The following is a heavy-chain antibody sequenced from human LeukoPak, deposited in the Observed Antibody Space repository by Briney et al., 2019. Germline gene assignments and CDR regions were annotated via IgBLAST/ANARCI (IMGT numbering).Heavy chain of an antibody. D-gene: IGHD1-14*01. CDR1: GFTFSSYG. CDR3: ARDITTGAFDI. CDR2: IWYDGSNK. Sequence: RSLRLSCAASGFTFSSYGMHWVRQAPGKGLEWVAVIWYDGSNKYYADSVKGRFTISRDNSKNTLYLQMNSLRAEDTAVYYCARDITTGAFDIWGQGTMVTVSS. J-gene: IGHJ3*02. V-gene: IGHV3-33*01.